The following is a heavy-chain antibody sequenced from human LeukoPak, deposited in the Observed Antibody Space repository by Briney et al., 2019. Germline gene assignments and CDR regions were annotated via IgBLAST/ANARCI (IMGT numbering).Heavy chain of an antibody. D-gene: IGHD3-16*02. J-gene: IGHJ4*02. CDR1: GGSISSYY. CDR3: ARGKRLRLGELSHFDY. Sequence: SETLSLTCTVSGGSISSYYWSWIRQPPGKGLEWIGYIYYSGSTNYNPSLKSRVTISVDTSKNQFSLKLNSVTAADTAVYYCARGKRLRLGELSHFDYWGQGTLVTVSS. V-gene: IGHV4-59*08. CDR2: IYYSGST.